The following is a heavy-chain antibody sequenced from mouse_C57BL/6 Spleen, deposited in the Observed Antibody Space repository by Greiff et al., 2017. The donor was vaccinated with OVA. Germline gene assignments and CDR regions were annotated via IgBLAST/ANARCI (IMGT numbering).Heavy chain of an antibody. Sequence: EVHLVESGGGLVKPGGSLKLSCAASGFTFSDYGMHWVRQAPEKGLEWVAYISSGSSTIYYADTVKGRFTISRDNAKNTLFLQMTSLRSEDTAMYYCARDYDYDHWYFDVWGTGTTVTVSS. V-gene: IGHV5-17*01. D-gene: IGHD2-4*01. J-gene: IGHJ1*03. CDR3: ARDYDYDHWYFDV. CDR2: ISSGSSTI. CDR1: GFTFSDYG.